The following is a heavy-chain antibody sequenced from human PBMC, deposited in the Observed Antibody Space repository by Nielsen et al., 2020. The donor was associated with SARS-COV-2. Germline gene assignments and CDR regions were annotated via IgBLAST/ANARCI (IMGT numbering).Heavy chain of an antibody. CDR1: GYTFSRHG. Sequence: ASVKVSCKASGYTFSRHGISWVRQAPGQGLEWMGWISVYNDKTNYSEKLQGRVAMTKDTSTSTAYMELRSLTSDDTAVYYCATHGGFGDHYFDYWGQGSLITV. CDR3: ATHGGFGDHYFDY. D-gene: IGHD4-17*01. CDR2: ISVYNDKT. V-gene: IGHV1-18*04. J-gene: IGHJ4*02.